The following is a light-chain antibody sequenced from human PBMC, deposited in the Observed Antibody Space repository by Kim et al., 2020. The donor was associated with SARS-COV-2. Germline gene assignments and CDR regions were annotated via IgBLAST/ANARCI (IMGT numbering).Light chain of an antibody. V-gene: IGKV1-5*03. CDR2: RAS. CDR1: QDIGTW. J-gene: IGKJ2*01. Sequence: DIQMTQSPSTLSASVGDRVTITCRASQDIGTWLAWYQQKPGKAPNLLIYRASNLDSGVPSRFSGSGSGTGFTLSISSLQPDDFATYYCQHYSRLPYTFGQGTKLEI. CDR3: QHYSRLPYT.